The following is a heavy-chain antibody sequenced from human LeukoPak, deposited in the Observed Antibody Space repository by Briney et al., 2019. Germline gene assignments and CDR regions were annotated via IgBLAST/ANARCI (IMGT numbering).Heavy chain of an antibody. CDR2: IYYSGST. CDR1: GGSISSGGYY. D-gene: IGHD2-15*01. CDR3: ARGRLGVAGTCRLDY. V-gene: IGHV4-31*03. J-gene: IGHJ4*02. Sequence: SETLSLTCTVSGGSISSGGYYWSWIRQHPGKGLEWIGYIYYSGSTYYNPSLKSRVTISVDTSKNQFSLKLSSVTAADTAVYYCARGRLGVAGTCRLDYWGQGTLVTVSS.